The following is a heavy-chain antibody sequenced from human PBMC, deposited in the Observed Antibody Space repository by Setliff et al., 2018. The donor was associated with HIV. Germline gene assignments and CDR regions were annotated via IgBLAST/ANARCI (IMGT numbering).Heavy chain of an antibody. CDR3: ARGAPRWRRRFPNWFDP. CDR2: FSPTGSP. D-gene: IGHD5-12*01. J-gene: IGHJ5*02. Sequence: PSETLSLTCAFYGGSFSSYYWNWISQPPGKGLEWNGEFSPTGSPTYNQSLESRVTISVDTSKNQCSLKLRTLTAADTAIYYCARGAPRWRRRFPNWFDPWGQGTLVTVSS. V-gene: IGHV4-34*01. CDR1: GGSFSSYY.